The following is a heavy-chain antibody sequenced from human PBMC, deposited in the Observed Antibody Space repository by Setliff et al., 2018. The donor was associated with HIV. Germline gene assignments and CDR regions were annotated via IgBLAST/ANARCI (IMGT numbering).Heavy chain of an antibody. Sequence: SETLSLTCDVSGDLIRNSYYYWAWIRQSPGRGLEWIGRIYTSGSTNYNPSLKSRVTISIDMSKNQFSLKLTSVTAADTAIYYCARGRDYTGSWFRPFYLDFWGHGNLVTVSS. J-gene: IGHJ4*01. V-gene: IGHV4-39*01. CDR2: IYTSGST. D-gene: IGHD3-3*01. CDR1: GDLIRNSYYY. CDR3: ARGRDYTGSWFRPFYLDF.